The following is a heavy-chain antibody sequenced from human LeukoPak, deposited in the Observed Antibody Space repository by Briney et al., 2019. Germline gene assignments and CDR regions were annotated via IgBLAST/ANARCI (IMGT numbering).Heavy chain of an antibody. CDR1: GYTFTRYA. D-gene: IGHD6-13*01. Sequence: GASVKVSCKASGYTFTRYAINWLRQAPGQGLEWVGWINMYTANPAYAQGFTGRFVFSLDTSVSTAYLQISSLKAEDTAVYYCARAPSISSWLNYYYYGMDVWGQGTTVTVSS. V-gene: IGHV7-4-1*02. CDR3: ARAPSISSWLNYYYYGMDV. J-gene: IGHJ6*02. CDR2: INMYTANP.